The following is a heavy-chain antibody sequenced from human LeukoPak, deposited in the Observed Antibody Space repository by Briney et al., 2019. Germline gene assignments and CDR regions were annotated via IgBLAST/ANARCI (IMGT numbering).Heavy chain of an antibody. CDR3: ARMVTGYYQLDY. CDR1: GGSLSSYY. Sequence: WETLSLTCAVSGGSLSSYYWSWIRQPPGAGPEWIGYIYYTGSTNYNPSLKSRVTISLDTSKNQFSLNLSSVTAADTAVYYCARMVTGYYQLDYWGQGTLVTVSP. J-gene: IGHJ4*02. V-gene: IGHV4-59*01. D-gene: IGHD3-9*01. CDR2: IYYTGST.